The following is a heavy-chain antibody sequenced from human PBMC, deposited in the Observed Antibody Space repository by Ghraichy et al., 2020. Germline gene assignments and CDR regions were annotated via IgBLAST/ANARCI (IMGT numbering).Heavy chain of an antibody. Sequence: GSLRLSCTVSGGSISSSIYYWGWIRQPPGTGLEWIGYIYYSGSSYYNPSLKSRVTISVDSSKNHFSLQLSSVTAADTALYYCARYVCSSTKCPSFDSWGQGTLVTVSS. CDR1: GGSISSSIYY. D-gene: IGHD2-2*01. CDR3: ARYVCSSTKCPSFDS. J-gene: IGHJ4*02. CDR2: IYYSGSS. V-gene: IGHV4-39*02.